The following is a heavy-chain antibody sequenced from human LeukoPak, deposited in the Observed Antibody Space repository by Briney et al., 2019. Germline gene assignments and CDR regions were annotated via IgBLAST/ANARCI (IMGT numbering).Heavy chain of an antibody. CDR1: GGSMFSYY. D-gene: IGHD3-22*01. CDR2: IYSNGIT. J-gene: IGHJ2*01. V-gene: IGHV4-4*08. Sequence: SETLSLTCTVSGGSMFSYYWNWIRQPPGKGLEWIGYIYSNGITNYSPSLRSRGTISIATSKNQFSLRLTSVTAVDTAIYYCARRAYYDSSGYHPTSGYFDLWGRGTLVTVSS. CDR3: ARRAYYDSSGYHPTSGYFDL.